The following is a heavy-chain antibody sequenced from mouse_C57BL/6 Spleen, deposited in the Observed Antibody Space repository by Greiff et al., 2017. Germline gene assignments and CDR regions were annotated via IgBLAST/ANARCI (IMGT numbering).Heavy chain of an antibody. V-gene: IGHV5-17*01. J-gene: IGHJ3*01. CDR3: ARGGNPWFAY. Sequence: DVMLVESGGGLVKPGGSLKLSCAASGFTFSDYGMHWAGQAPEKGLEWVAYISSGSSTIYYADTVKGRFTISRDNAKNTLFLQMTSLRSEDTAMYYCARGGNPWFAYWGQGTLVTVSA. CDR2: ISSGSSTI. D-gene: IGHD1-1*02. CDR1: GFTFSDYG.